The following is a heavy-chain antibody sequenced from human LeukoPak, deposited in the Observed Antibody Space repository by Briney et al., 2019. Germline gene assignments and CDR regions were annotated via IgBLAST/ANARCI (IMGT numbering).Heavy chain of an antibody. D-gene: IGHD2-2*01. CDR1: GFTFSGYA. CDR2: ISGSGGST. J-gene: IGHJ4*02. Sequence: PGGSLRLSCAASGFTFSGYAMSWVRQAPGKGLEWVSAISGSGGSTYYADSVKGRFTISRDNSKNTLYLQMNSLRAEDTAVYYCANIVVVPAAQQGYDFDYWGQGTLVTVSS. V-gene: IGHV3-23*01. CDR3: ANIVVVPAAQQGYDFDY.